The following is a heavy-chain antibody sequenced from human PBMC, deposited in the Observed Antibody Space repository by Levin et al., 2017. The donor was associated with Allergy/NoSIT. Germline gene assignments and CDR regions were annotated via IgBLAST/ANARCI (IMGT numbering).Heavy chain of an antibody. CDR2: ISSGSSYM. J-gene: IGHJ3*02. V-gene: IGHV3-21*01. Sequence: LSLTCAASGFTFSSYSMNWVRQAPGKGLEWVSSISSGSSYMYYADSVKGRFTISRDNAKNSLYLQMNSLRAEDTAVYYCARAWLVGAFDSWGQGTMVTVSS. D-gene: IGHD6-19*01. CDR3: ARAWLVGAFDS. CDR1: GFTFSSYS.